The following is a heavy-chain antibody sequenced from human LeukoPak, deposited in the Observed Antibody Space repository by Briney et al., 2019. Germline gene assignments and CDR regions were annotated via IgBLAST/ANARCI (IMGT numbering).Heavy chain of an antibody. CDR1: GGSISSGGYY. D-gene: IGHD3-3*01. CDR2: IYYSGST. Sequence: PSQTLSLTCTVSGGSISSGGYYWSWIRQHPGKGLEWIGYIYYSGSTYYNPSLKSRATISVDTSKNQFSLKLSSVTAADTAVYYCARSSYYDFWSGYSWFDPWGQGTLVTVSS. CDR3: ARSSYYDFWSGYSWFDP. V-gene: IGHV4-31*03. J-gene: IGHJ5*02.